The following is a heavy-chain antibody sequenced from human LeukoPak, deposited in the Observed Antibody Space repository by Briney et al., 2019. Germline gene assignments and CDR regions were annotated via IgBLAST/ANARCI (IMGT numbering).Heavy chain of an antibody. V-gene: IGHV1-69*06. Sequence: SVKVSCKASGGTLSSYAISWVRQAPGQGLERMGGIIPIFGTANYAQKFQGRVTITADKSTSTAYMELSSLRSEDTAVYYCARDQLAYCGGDCYFLDWGQGTLVTVSS. CDR3: ARDQLAYCGGDCYFLD. J-gene: IGHJ4*02. CDR2: IIPIFGTA. D-gene: IGHD2-21*02. CDR1: GGTLSSYA.